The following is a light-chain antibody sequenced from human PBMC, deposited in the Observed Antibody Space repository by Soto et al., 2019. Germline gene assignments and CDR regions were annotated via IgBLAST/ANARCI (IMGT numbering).Light chain of an antibody. CDR1: QSIGTW. CDR2: DVS. CDR3: QQYNSYWT. J-gene: IGKJ1*01. Sequence: DIQMTQSPSTLSASVGDRVTITCRASQSIGTWLAWYQQTPGKAPKLLIYDVSSLESWVPSRFSGSGSGTEFPLTISSLQPDDFATYYCQQYNSYWTFGQGTKVEIK. V-gene: IGKV1-5*01.